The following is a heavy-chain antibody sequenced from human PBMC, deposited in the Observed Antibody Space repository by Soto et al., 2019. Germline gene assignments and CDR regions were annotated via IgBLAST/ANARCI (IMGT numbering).Heavy chain of an antibody. V-gene: IGHV4-59*07. D-gene: IGHD3-3*01. CDR2: IYYSGST. CDR1: GGSISSYY. CDR3: ARTRYDFWSGYGCYFDY. J-gene: IGHJ4*02. Sequence: PSCSLSLACTVSGGSISSYYCTWLLPPPLNGLEWIGYIYYSGSTNYNPSLKSRVTISVDTSKNQFSLKLSSVTAADTAVYYCARTRYDFWSGYGCYFDYWGQGTLVTVSS.